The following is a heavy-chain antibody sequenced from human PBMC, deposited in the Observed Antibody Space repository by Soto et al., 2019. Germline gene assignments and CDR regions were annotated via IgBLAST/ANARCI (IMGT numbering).Heavy chain of an antibody. CDR3: TRGDSWGYYGLDI. Sequence: QVQLVQSGTEVKKPVSSVKVSCKASGHTFNSYSINWVRQAPGQGLEWMGRIIPVLDITNLTHKFQGRVSLTADRSTYTTYMDLSSLRSEDTAVYYCTRGDSWGYYGLDIWGQGTTVTVSS. CDR2: IIPVLDIT. CDR1: GHTFNSYS. V-gene: IGHV1-69*02. D-gene: IGHD2-21*01. J-gene: IGHJ6*02.